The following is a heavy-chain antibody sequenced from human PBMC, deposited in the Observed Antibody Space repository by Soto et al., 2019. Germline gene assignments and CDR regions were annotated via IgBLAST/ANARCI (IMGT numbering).Heavy chain of an antibody. D-gene: IGHD5-18*01. V-gene: IGHV6-1*01. J-gene: IGHJ6*02. CDR1: GDSVSSNSAA. CDR3: ARDGAMIQQLYYYYGMDV. Sequence: SQTLSLTCAISGDSVSSNSAALNLTMQSPSRGLEWLGRTYYRSKWYNDYAVSVKSRITINPDTSKNQFSLQLNSVTPEDTAVYYCARDGAMIQQLYYYYGMDVWGQGTTVTVSS. CDR2: TYYRSKWYN.